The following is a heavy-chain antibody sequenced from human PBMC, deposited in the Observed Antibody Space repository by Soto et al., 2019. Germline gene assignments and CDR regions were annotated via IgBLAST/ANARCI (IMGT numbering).Heavy chain of an antibody. D-gene: IGHD3-22*01. CDR2: INHSGST. Sequence: QVQLQQWGAGLLKPSKTLSLTCAVYGGSFSGHYWRWIRQPPGKGLEWIGEINHSGSTNSNPSLKSRVTISVDTSKNQFSLKLSSVTAADTAVYYCARGISMIVEVQRDAPDKYYFDSWGQGTLVTVSS. J-gene: IGHJ4*02. CDR1: GGSFSGHY. V-gene: IGHV4-34*01. CDR3: ARGISMIVEVQRDAPDKYYFDS.